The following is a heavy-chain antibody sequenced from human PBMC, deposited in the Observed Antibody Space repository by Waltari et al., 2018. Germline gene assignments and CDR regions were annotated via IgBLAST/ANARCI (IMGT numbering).Heavy chain of an antibody. CDR1: GYSISSGYY. Sequence: QVQLQESGPGLVKPSETLSLTCAVSGYSISSGYYWSWIRQPAGKGLEWIGRIYTSGSTNYNPSLTSRVTMSVDTSKNQFSLKLSSVTAADTAVYYCAREVGELYYYYMDVWGKGTTVTISS. CDR3: AREVGELYYYYMDV. CDR2: IYTSGST. D-gene: IGHD3-16*01. V-gene: IGHV4-4*07. J-gene: IGHJ6*03.